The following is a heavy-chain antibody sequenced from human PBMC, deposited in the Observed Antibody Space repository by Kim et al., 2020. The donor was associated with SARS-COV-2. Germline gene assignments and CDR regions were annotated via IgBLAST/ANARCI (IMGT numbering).Heavy chain of an antibody. Sequence: EGSTTNYADSLKGRFTVSRDNVKTTLYLEMNSLRADDTAVYYCALSNWFDPWGPGTLVTVSS. V-gene: IGHV3-74*01. CDR3: ALSNWFDP. J-gene: IGHJ5*02. CDR2: EGSTT.